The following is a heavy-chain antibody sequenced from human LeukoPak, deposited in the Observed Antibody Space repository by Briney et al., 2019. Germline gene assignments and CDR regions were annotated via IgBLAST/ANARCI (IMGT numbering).Heavy chain of an antibody. CDR3: ARGEYQLLFGGFDY. D-gene: IGHD2-2*01. J-gene: IGHJ4*02. CDR1: GFTFSSYS. CDR2: ISSSSSYI. Sequence: GGSLRLSCAASGFTFSSYSMNWVRQAPGKGLEWVSSISSSSSYIYYADSVKGRFTISRDNAKNSLYLQMNSLRAEDTAVYYCARGEYQLLFGGFDYWGQGTQVTVSS. V-gene: IGHV3-21*01.